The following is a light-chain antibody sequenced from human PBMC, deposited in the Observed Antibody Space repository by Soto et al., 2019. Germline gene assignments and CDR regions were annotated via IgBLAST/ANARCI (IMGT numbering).Light chain of an antibody. CDR3: SSYTSSSTLLDV. CDR2: DVS. V-gene: IGLV2-14*01. Sequence: QSGLTQPASVSGSPGQSITISCTGTSSDVGGYNYVSWYQQHPGKAPKLMIYDVSNRPSGVSNRFSGSKSGNTASLTISGLQAEDEADYYCSSYTSSSTLLDVFGTGTKLTVL. CDR1: SSDVGGYNY. J-gene: IGLJ1*01.